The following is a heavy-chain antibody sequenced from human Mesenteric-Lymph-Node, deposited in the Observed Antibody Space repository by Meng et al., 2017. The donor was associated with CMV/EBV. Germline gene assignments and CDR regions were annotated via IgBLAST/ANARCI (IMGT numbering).Heavy chain of an antibody. Sequence: QVPPQESGPGLVKPSQNLSLTCTVSGGSISSGDYYWSWIRQPPGKGLEWIGYIYYSGSTYYNPSLKSRVTISVDTSKNQFSLKLSSVTAADTAVYYCAREGSGSWFGAATFDYWGQGTLVTVSS. CDR1: GGSISSGDYY. J-gene: IGHJ4*02. D-gene: IGHD3-10*01. CDR3: AREGSGSWFGAATFDY. V-gene: IGHV4-30-4*08. CDR2: IYYSGST.